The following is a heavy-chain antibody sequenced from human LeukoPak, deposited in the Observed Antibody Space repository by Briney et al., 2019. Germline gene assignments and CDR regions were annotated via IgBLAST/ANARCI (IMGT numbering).Heavy chain of an antibody. V-gene: IGHV3-7*01. CDR3: ARALPDFWTGYFFDS. J-gene: IGHJ4*01. CDR2: IKQDGSEP. Sequence: GGSLRLYCAGSRLNLHSYWMTWVGQCPGDGLDGVANIKQDGSEPYYMDSGKGRFSISRDNAKTSLYLQMNSLRAEEKAVYYCARALPDFWTGYFFDSWGHGTLVTVSS. CDR1: RLNLHSYW. D-gene: IGHD3/OR15-3a*01.